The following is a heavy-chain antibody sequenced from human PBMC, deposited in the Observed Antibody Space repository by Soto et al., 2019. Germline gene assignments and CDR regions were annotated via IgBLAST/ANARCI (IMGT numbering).Heavy chain of an antibody. D-gene: IGHD5-12*01. Sequence: QVQLVESGGGVVQPGRSLRLSCAASGFTFSSYAMHWVRQAPGKGLEWVAVISYDGSNKYYADSVKGRFTISRDNSKNPLYRQMNSRGAEETAVYYWGRGGGWEDGYKYYFDYWGQGTLVTVSS. V-gene: IGHV3-30-3*01. CDR2: ISYDGSNK. CDR1: GFTFSSYA. CDR3: GRGGGWEDGYKYYFDY. J-gene: IGHJ4*02.